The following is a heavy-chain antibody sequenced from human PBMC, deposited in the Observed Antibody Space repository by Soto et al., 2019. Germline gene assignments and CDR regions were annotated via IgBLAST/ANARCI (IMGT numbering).Heavy chain of an antibody. V-gene: IGHV4-59*01. J-gene: IGHJ4*02. CDR3: AVFSCGSYLFGL. CDR2: ICGTGTT. Sequence: SETLSLTCNVSGSSISRYYWSWIRQPPGKGLEWIGYICGTGTTNYAPSLKNRVTMSLHTSKNQFSLTLSSVTAEDPAMYYCAVFSCGSYLFGLWGPGSLVTVS. CDR1: GSSISRYY. D-gene: IGHD3-16*01.